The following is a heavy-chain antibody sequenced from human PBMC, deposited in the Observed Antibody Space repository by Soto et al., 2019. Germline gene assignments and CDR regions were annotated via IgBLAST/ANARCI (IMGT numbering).Heavy chain of an antibody. CDR3: ARRSGSDVVVPAATPHYYYYYMDV. CDR1: GGSISSYY. D-gene: IGHD2-2*01. J-gene: IGHJ6*03. CDR2: IYYSGST. Sequence: SETLSLTCTVSGGSISSYYGSWIRQPPGKGLEWIGYIYYSGSTNYNPSLKSRVTISVDTSKNQFSLKLSSVTAADTAVYYCARRSGSDVVVPAATPHYYYYYMDVWGKGTTVTVSS. V-gene: IGHV4-59*01.